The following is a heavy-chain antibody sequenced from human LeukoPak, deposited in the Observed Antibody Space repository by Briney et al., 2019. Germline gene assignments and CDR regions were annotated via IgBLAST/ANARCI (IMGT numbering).Heavy chain of an antibody. V-gene: IGHV3-21*01. D-gene: IGHD2-2*01. Sequence: GGSLRLSCAASGFNFIDYTTNWVRQAPGKGLEWVSSITSTGRYIFYADSLKGRFTISRDNAKKSLYLQMNSLRAEDTAVYYCARGCGGYCSSTSCCNDAFDIWGQGTMVTVSS. CDR1: GFNFIDYT. CDR2: ITSTGRYI. J-gene: IGHJ3*02. CDR3: ARGCGGYCSSTSCCNDAFDI.